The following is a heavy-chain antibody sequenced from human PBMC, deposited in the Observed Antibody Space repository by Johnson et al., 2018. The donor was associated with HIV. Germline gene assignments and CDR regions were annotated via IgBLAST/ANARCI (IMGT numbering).Heavy chain of an antibody. CDR3: AKGRIAAAGTGVDAFDI. J-gene: IGHJ3*02. CDR2: ISYDGSNK. V-gene: IGHV3-30-3*01. Sequence: QVQLVESGGGVVQPGRALRLSCAASGFTFSNSAMHWVRQAPGKGLEWVAVISYDGSNKYYADSVQGRFTISRDNSKNTLYLQMNSLRAEDTAVYYCAKGRIAAAGTGVDAFDIWGQGTMVTVSS. D-gene: IGHD6-13*01. CDR1: GFTFSNSA.